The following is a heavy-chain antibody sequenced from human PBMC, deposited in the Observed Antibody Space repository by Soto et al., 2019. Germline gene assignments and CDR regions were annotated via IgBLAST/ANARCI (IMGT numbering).Heavy chain of an antibody. CDR2: IYYSGST. D-gene: IGHD6-19*01. Sequence: SETLSLTCTVSGGSISSYYWGWIRQPPGKGLEWIGSIYYSGSTNYNPSLKSRATISVDTSKNQFTLKLSSVTAADTAVYYCARVPWQWLGGYAFDIWGQGTMVTVSS. CDR3: ARVPWQWLGGYAFDI. J-gene: IGHJ3*02. CDR1: GGSISSYY. V-gene: IGHV4-59*01.